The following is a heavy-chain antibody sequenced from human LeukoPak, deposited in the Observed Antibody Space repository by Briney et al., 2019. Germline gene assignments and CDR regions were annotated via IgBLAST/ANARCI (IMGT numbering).Heavy chain of an antibody. CDR3: ARDSQRTYSSSWGAQNWFDP. J-gene: IGHJ5*02. CDR1: GFTFSSYS. CDR2: ISSSSSTI. Sequence: GGSLRLSCAASGFTFSSYSMNWVRQAPGKGLEWVSHISSSSSTIYYADSVKGRFTISRDNAKNSLYLQMNSLRAEDTAVYYCARDSQRTYSSSWGAQNWFDPWDQGTLVTVSS. D-gene: IGHD6-13*01. V-gene: IGHV3-48*01.